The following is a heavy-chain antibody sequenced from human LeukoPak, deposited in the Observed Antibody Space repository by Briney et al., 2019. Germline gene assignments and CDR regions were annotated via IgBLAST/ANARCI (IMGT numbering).Heavy chain of an antibody. J-gene: IGHJ4*02. CDR2: INPKSGGT. CDR1: GYTFTDHH. D-gene: IGHD3-22*01. CDR3: ARLGAFVLYYDSSGYFDS. V-gene: IGHV1-2*02. Sequence: ASVKVSCKASGYTFTDHHMHWVRQAPGQGLEWMGWINPKSGGTNYAQKFQGRVTMSRDTSISTTYMELTSLRSDDTAVYYCARLGAFVLYYDSSGYFDSWGQGTLVTVSS.